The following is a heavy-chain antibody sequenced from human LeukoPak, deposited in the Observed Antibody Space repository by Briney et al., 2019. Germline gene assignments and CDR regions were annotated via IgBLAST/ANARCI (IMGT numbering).Heavy chain of an antibody. J-gene: IGHJ4*02. CDR1: GFTFKIYW. V-gene: IGHV3-7*01. CDR2: IKHDGSEK. CDR3: ARGDTLSY. Sequence: PGGSLRLSCAASGFTFKIYWMNWVRQAPGKGLEWVANIKHDGSEKYYMDSVKGRFTISRDNAKNSLYLQMNSLRAEDTAVFYCARGDTLSYWGQGTLVTVSS.